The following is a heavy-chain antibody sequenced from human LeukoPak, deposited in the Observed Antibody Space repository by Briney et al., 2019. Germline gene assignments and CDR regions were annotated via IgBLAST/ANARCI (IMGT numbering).Heavy chain of an antibody. V-gene: IGHV4-59*01. CDR3: ASVRDSSGYDYYDYLNV. J-gene: IGHJ6*03. CDR2: IYYSGST. CDR1: GGSISSYY. D-gene: IGHD3-22*01. Sequence: SETLSLTCTVSGGSISSYYWSWIRQPPGKGLEWIGYIYYSGSTNYNPSLKSRVTISVDTSKNQFSLKLSSVTAADTAVYYCASVRDSSGYDYYDYLNVWGKGTTVTVSS.